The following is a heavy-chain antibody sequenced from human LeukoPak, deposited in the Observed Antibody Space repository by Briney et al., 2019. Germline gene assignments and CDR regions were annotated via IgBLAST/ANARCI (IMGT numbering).Heavy chain of an antibody. D-gene: IGHD6-6*01. Sequence: PGGSLRLSCAASGFTFSSYAMYWARQAPGKGLEWVSAISGSGGSTYYADSVKGRFTISRDNSKNTLYLQMNSLRAEDSAVYYCAKDLRIAARRGTFDYWGQGTLVTVSS. CDR2: ISGSGGST. V-gene: IGHV3-23*01. CDR1: GFTFSSYA. CDR3: AKDLRIAARRGTFDY. J-gene: IGHJ4*02.